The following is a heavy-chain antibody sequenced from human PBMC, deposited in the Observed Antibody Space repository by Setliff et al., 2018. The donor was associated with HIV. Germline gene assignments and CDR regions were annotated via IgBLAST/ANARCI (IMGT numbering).Heavy chain of an antibody. CDR2: ISYSGGT. D-gene: IGHD3-10*01. CDR1: GYSISSGGYC. V-gene: IGHV4-31*03. CDR3: ATYADRESNRFDP. Sequence: SETLSLTCTVSGYSISSGGYCWSWIRQHPGKGLEWIGYISYSGGTYYNPSLKSRVTISVDTSKNQLSLKLSSVTAADTAVYYCATYADRESNRFDPWGQGILVTVSS. J-gene: IGHJ5*02.